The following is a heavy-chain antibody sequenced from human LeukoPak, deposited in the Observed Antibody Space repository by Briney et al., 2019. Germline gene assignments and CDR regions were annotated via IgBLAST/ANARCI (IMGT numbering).Heavy chain of an antibody. D-gene: IGHD6-19*01. Sequence: GGTLRLSCAASGFHFSSYNMSWVRQAPGRGLEWVSYIRRISGVKYSADSVKGRFTIYRDNAENSLYLQMNSLRDEDTAVYCCARDSEQWLFDYWGQGALVTASS. CDR2: IRRISGVK. V-gene: IGHV3-48*02. CDR1: GFHFSSYN. CDR3: ARDSEQWLFDY. J-gene: IGHJ4*02.